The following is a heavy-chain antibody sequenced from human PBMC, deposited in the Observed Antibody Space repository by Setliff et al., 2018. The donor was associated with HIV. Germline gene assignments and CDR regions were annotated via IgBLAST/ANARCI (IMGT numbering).Heavy chain of an antibody. D-gene: IGHD5-18*01. V-gene: IGHV3-74*01. Sequence: TGGSLRLSCVASGFTFNSYWMYWVRQAPGKGLVCVSRVNNDGTDTIYADSVKGRFTISRDNAKNSLFLQMNSLRAEDTAVYYCARVDTDMIVGAMDVWGQGTTVTVSS. CDR3: ARVDTDMIVGAMDV. CDR1: GFTFNSYW. J-gene: IGHJ6*02. CDR2: VNNDGTDT.